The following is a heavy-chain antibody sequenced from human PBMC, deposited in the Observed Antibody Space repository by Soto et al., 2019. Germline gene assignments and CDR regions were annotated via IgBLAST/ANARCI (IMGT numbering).Heavy chain of an antibody. CDR1: GGTFSSYA. D-gene: IGHD3-10*01. V-gene: IGHV1-24*01. Sequence: ASVKVSCTASGGTFSSYAISWVRQAPGQGLEWMGGFDPEDGETIYAQKFQGRVTMTEDTSTDTAYMELSSLRSEDTAVYYCATDLWFGESVAFDIWGQGTMVTVSS. CDR2: FDPEDGET. CDR3: ATDLWFGESVAFDI. J-gene: IGHJ3*02.